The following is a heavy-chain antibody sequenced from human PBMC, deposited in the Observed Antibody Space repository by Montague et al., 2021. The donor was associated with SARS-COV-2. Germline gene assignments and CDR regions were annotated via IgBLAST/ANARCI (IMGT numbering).Heavy chain of an antibody. D-gene: IGHD2/OR15-2a*01. Sequence: TLSPTCTVSGDSITSDVSYWSWIRQPAGKGLEWIGRIYTTGSTNYNPSLKSRLTISLDTSKNQFSLKPSSVIAADTAVYYCARDDFRWDFDCWGQGTLVTVSS. CDR2: IYTTGST. V-gene: IGHV4-61*02. CDR3: ARDDFRWDFDC. J-gene: IGHJ4*02. CDR1: GDSITSDVSY.